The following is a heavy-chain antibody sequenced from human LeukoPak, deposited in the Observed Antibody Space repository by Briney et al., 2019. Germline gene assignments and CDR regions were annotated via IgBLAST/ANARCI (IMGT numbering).Heavy chain of an antibody. J-gene: IGHJ4*02. D-gene: IGHD6-19*01. Sequence: GGSLRLSCAASGFTFSSYSMNWVRQAPGTGLEWVSSISSSSSYIYYTDSVKGRFTISRDNAKNSLYLQMNSLRAEDTAVYYCARVRVAALFFFDYWGQGTLVTVSS. CDR1: GFTFSSYS. CDR3: ARVRVAALFFFDY. V-gene: IGHV3-21*01. CDR2: ISSSSSYI.